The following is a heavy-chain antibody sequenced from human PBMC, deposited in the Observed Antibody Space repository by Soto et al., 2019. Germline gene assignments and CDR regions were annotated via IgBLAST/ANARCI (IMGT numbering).Heavy chain of an antibody. CDR1: GYTFTSYY. V-gene: IGHV1-46*01. J-gene: IGHJ4*02. Sequence: GASVKVSCKSSGYTFTSYYMHWVRQAPGQGLEWMGIINPSGGSTSYAQKFQGRVTMTRDTSTSTVYMELSSLRSEDTAVYYCARERSGYPGFDYWGQGTLVTVSS. CDR2: INPSGGST. D-gene: IGHD3-10*01. CDR3: ARERSGYPGFDY.